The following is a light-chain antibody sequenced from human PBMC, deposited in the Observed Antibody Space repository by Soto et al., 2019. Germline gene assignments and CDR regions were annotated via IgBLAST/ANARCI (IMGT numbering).Light chain of an antibody. J-gene: IGKJ5*01. CDR1: QSVSSY. Sequence: EIVLTQSPATLSLSPGERATLSFRASQSVSSYLAWYQQKPGQAPRLLIYDASNRATGIPARFSGSGSGADFTLAISSLEPEDFAAYYCQQRRDWPITFGQGTRLEI. CDR3: QQRRDWPIT. CDR2: DAS. V-gene: IGKV3-11*01.